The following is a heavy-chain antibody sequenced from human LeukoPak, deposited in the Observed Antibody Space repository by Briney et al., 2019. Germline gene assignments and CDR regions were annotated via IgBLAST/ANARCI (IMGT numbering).Heavy chain of an antibody. Sequence: GGSLRLSCAASGFTFDDYGMSWVRQAPGKGLEWVSGINWNGGRTGYADSVKGRSTISRDNAKNFLYLQMNSLRAEDTALYYCARDRDDFWSGYSLYYMDVWGKGTTVTVSS. CDR3: ARDRDDFWSGYSLYYMDV. D-gene: IGHD3-3*01. J-gene: IGHJ6*03. CDR1: GFTFDDYG. CDR2: INWNGGRT. V-gene: IGHV3-20*04.